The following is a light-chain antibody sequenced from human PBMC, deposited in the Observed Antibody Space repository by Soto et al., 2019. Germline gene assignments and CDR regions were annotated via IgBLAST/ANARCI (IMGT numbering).Light chain of an antibody. CDR2: AAS. CDR3: QKYNNAPRT. Sequence: DIQMTQSPSSLSASVGDTVTITCRASQGISNYLAWYQQKPGQVPNLLIYAASTLQSGVPSRFSGSGSGTYFTITISSLRPEDVATYYCQKYNNAPRTFGQATKVEI. V-gene: IGKV1-27*01. CDR1: QGISNY. J-gene: IGKJ1*01.